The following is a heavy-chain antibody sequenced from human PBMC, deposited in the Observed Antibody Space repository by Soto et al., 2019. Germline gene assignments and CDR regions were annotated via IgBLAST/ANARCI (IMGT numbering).Heavy chain of an antibody. J-gene: IGHJ1*01. V-gene: IGHV3-30*18. CDR3: AKDGGSSWFRH. CDR1: GFTFSSYG. Sequence: QVQLVESGGGVGQPGRSLRLSCAASGFTFSSYGMHWVRQAPGKGLEWVAVVSKDGTHKYYVDSVTGRFTISRDNSKNTLYLQMNSLRAEDTAVYYCAKDGGSSWFRHWGQGTLVTVSS. D-gene: IGHD6-13*01. CDR2: VSKDGTHK.